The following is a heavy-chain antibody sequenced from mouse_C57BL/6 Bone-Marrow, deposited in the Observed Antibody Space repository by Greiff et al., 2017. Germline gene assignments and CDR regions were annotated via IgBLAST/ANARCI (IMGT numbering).Heavy chain of an antibody. CDR1: GFSLTSYG. D-gene: IGHD1-1*01. V-gene: IGHV2-2*01. CDR2: IWSGGST. J-gene: IGHJ1*03. Sequence: QVQLKESGPGLVQPSQRLSITCTVSGFSLTSYGVHWVRQSPGKGLEWLGVIWSGGSTDYNAAFISRLSISKDNSKSQVFFKMNSLQADDTAIYYCASPLYYYGSTRYFDVWGTGTTVTVSS. CDR3: ASPLYYYGSTRYFDV.